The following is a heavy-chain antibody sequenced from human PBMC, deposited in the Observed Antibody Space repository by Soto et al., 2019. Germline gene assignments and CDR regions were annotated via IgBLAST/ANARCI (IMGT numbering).Heavy chain of an antibody. V-gene: IGHV3-48*02. CDR1: GFTFHSFG. Sequence: EVQLVESGGGLVQPGGSLRLSCAASGFTFHSFGMNWVRQAPGKGLEWVSYISSSSSTIYYADSVKGRFTISRDNAKNSLYLQMNSLRDEDTAVYYCARKSEAYCGGDCYYYFYHGMDVWGQGTTVTVSS. D-gene: IGHD2-21*02. CDR3: ARKSEAYCGGDCYYYFYHGMDV. J-gene: IGHJ6*02. CDR2: ISSSSSTI.